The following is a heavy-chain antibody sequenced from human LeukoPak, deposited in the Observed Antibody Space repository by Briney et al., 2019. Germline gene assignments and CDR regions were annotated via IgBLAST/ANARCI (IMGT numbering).Heavy chain of an antibody. CDR2: INPNSGGT. D-gene: IGHD3-10*02. J-gene: IGHJ4*02. V-gene: IGHV1-2*02. CDR1: GYTFTGYY. CDR3: ARGRRITMYRTLMDYDY. Sequence: ASVKVSCKASGYTFTGYYMHWVRQAPGQGLEWMGWINPNSGGTNYAQKFQGRVTMTRDTSISTAYMELSRLRSDDTAVYYCARGRRITMYRTLMDYDYWGQGTLVTVSS.